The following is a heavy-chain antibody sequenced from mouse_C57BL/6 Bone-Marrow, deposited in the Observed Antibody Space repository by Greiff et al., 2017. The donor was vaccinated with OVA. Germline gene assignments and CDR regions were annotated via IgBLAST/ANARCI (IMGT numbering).Heavy chain of an antibody. D-gene: IGHD2-3*01. CDR2: ISSGGSYT. CDR1: GFTFSSYG. V-gene: IGHV5-6*01. Sequence: VQVVESGGDLVKPGGSLKLSCAASGFTFSSYGMSWVRQTPDKRLEWVATISSGGSYTYYPDSVKGRFTISRDNAKNTLYLQMSSLKSEDTAMYYCARLRDGYFGFAYWGQGTLVTVSA. J-gene: IGHJ3*01. CDR3: ARLRDGYFGFAY.